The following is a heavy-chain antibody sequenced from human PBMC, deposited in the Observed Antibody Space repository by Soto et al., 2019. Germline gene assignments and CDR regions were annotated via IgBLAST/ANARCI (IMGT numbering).Heavy chain of an antibody. CDR1: GFSLTTSGLG. J-gene: IGHJ4*02. V-gene: IGHV2-5*02. CDR2: IYWDDDK. CDR3: AHRPHVLRWFGEYSFDY. Sequence: QITLKESGPTLVKPTQTLTLTCTFSGFSLTTSGLGVGWIRQPPGKALEWLALIYWDDDKRYNPSLKSRLTITKNTSKNPVVLTTTNMDPVDTATYFCAHRPHVLRWFGEYSFDYWGQGTLVTVSS. D-gene: IGHD3-10*01.